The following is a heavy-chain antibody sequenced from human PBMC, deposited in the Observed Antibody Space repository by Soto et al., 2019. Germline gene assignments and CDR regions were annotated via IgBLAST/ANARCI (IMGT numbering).Heavy chain of an antibody. CDR2: VSAYNGER. Sequence: QVQLVQSGAEVKKPGASVKVSCKASGYTFTNYGINWVRQAPGQGLEWLGWVSAYNGERRYAQRVQARVIMTTDTSTTAAYMELRSLRSDATAVYYCSRGISIPASGDYLGQGTLVTVSS. CDR3: SRGISIPASGDY. D-gene: IGHD6-6*01. V-gene: IGHV1-18*01. CDR1: GYTFTNYG. J-gene: IGHJ4*01.